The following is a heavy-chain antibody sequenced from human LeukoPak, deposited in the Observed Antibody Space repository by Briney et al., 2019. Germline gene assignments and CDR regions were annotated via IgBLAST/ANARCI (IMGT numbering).Heavy chain of an antibody. V-gene: IGHV3-7*04. J-gene: IGHJ4*02. CDR1: GFTFRNYW. CDR3: ARGDAFSGDH. Sequence: GGSLRLSXVASGFTFRNYWMSWVRQAPGRGLEWVANINQDGSEEYYVDSVKGRFTISRDNTKNSLFVQMNSLRADDTAVYYCARGDAFSGDHWGQGTLVTVSS. D-gene: IGHD2-2*01. CDR2: INQDGSEE.